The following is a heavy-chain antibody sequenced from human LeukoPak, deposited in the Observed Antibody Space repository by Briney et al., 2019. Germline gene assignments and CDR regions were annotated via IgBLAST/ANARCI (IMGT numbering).Heavy chain of an antibody. CDR1: GYTFTSYG. Sequence: GASVKVSCKASGYTFTSYGISWVRQAPGQGLEWMGWISAYNGNTNYAQKLQDRVTMTTDTSTSTVYMELSSLRSEDTAVYYCARASVVTATNYYFDYWGQGTLVTVSS. V-gene: IGHV1-18*01. CDR2: ISAYNGNT. D-gene: IGHD2-21*02. CDR3: ARASVVTATNYYFDY. J-gene: IGHJ4*02.